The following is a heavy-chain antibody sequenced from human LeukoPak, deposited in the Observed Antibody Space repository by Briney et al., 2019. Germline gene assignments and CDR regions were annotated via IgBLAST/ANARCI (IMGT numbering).Heavy chain of an antibody. CDR2: INAGNGNT. Sequence: ASVKVSCKASGYTFTSYAMHWVRQAPGQRLEWMGWINAGNGNTKYPQKFQGRVTITRDTSASTAYMELSSLRSEDTAVYYCARGGGRITIFGVVIAGAFDIWGQGTMVTVSS. J-gene: IGHJ3*02. CDR3: ARGGGRITIFGVVIAGAFDI. CDR1: GYTFTSYA. V-gene: IGHV1-3*01. D-gene: IGHD3-3*01.